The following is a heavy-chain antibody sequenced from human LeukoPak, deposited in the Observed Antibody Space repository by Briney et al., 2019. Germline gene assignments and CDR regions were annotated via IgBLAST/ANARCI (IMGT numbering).Heavy chain of an antibody. J-gene: IGHJ4*02. CDR2: INHSGST. CDR3: ARDHITMITPHFDY. Sequence: SETLSLTCAVYGGSFSGYYWSWIRQPPGKGLEWIGEINHSGSTNYNPSLKSRVTISVDTSKNQFSLQLNSVTPEDTAVYYCARDHITMITPHFDYWGRGTLVTVSS. V-gene: IGHV4-34*01. CDR1: GGSFSGYY. D-gene: IGHD3-22*01.